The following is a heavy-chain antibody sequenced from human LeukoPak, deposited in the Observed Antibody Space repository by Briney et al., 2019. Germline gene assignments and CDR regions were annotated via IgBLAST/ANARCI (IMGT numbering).Heavy chain of an antibody. V-gene: IGHV3-53*01. CDR3: ASHGPIAAAGTPTLDY. D-gene: IGHD6-13*01. J-gene: IGHJ4*02. Sequence: PGGSLRLSCAVSGFTVSSNYMSWVRQAPGKGLEWVSVIYSGGSTYYADSVKGRFTISRDNSKNTLYLQMNSLRAEDTAVYYCASHGPIAAAGTPTLDYWGQGTLVTVSS. CDR1: GFTVSSNY. CDR2: IYSGGST.